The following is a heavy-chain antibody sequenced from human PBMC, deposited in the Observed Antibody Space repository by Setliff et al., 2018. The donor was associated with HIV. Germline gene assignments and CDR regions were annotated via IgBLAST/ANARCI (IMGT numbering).Heavy chain of an antibody. CDR1: GFTFRDYS. V-gene: IGHV3-20*04. J-gene: IGHJ4*02. D-gene: IGHD3-9*01. Sequence: GGSLRLSCTASGFTFRDYSMNWVRQAPGKGLEWVSGITSNGGRTGYADSVKGRFTISRDNAKNSLYLQMNSLRAEDTALYYCAREPYYDILTGYLDYWGQGALVTVSS. CDR3: AREPYYDILTGYLDY. CDR2: ITSNGGRT.